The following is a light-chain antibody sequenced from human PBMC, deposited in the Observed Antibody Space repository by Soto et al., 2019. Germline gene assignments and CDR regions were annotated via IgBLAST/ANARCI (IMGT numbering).Light chain of an antibody. J-gene: IGKJ4*01. V-gene: IGKV1-33*01. CDR3: QQSYTTPPT. CDR1: QDISNY. Sequence: DVQMTQSPSSLSASVGDRVTITCQASQDISNYLNWYQQKPGKAPKLLIYDASNLETGVPSRFSGSGYGTDFTLTISSLQPEDFATYYCQQSYTTPPTFGGGTKVDIK. CDR2: DAS.